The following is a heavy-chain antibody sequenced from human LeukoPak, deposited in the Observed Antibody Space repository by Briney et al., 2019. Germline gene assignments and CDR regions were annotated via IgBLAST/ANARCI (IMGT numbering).Heavy chain of an antibody. Sequence: ASVKVSCKASGYTFTSYGISWVRQAPGQGLEWMGWIIAYNGNTNYAQKLQGRVTMTTDTSTSTAYMELRSLRSEDTAVYYCAAAIYGSSWYVVGTRYPKVYYFDYWGQGTLVTVSS. V-gene: IGHV1-18*01. J-gene: IGHJ4*02. CDR2: IIAYNGNT. CDR3: AAAIYGSSWYVVGTRYPKVYYFDY. D-gene: IGHD6-13*01. CDR1: GYTFTSYG.